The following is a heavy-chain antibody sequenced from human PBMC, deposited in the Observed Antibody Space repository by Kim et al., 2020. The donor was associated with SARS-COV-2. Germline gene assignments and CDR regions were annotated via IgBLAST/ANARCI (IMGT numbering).Heavy chain of an antibody. CDR2: INHSGST. V-gene: IGHV4-34*01. Sequence: SETLSLTCAVYGGSFSGYYWSWIRQPPGKGLEWIGEINHSGSTNYNPSLKSRVTITVDTSKNQFSLKLSSVTAADTAGYYCARGIAARPRGYFDLWGRGTLVTVSS. CDR1: GGSFSGYY. CDR3: ARGIAARPRGYFDL. D-gene: IGHD6-6*01. J-gene: IGHJ2*01.